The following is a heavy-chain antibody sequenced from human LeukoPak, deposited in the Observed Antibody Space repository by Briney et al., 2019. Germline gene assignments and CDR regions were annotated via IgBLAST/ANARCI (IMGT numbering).Heavy chain of an antibody. Sequence: GGSLRLSCAASGFTFSNYGMHWVRQAPGKGLEWMSVISYDGSNKYYADSVKGRFAISRDNSKNTLYLQMNSLKTEDTAVYYCITDSGSQPHKYWGQGTLVTVSS. CDR3: ITDSGSQPHKY. D-gene: IGHD1-26*01. V-gene: IGHV3-30*03. CDR2: ISYDGSNK. CDR1: GFTFSNYG. J-gene: IGHJ4*02.